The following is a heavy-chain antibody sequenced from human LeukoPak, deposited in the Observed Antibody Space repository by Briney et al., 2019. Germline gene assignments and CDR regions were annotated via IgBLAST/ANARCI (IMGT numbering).Heavy chain of an antibody. D-gene: IGHD3-22*01. CDR3: ARGTQIDSSVYYAGHFDY. V-gene: IGHV1-46*01. J-gene: IGHJ4*02. CDR1: GYTFTAYH. CDR2: INPNDGST. Sequence: ASVKVSCKASGYTFTAYHMHWVRQAPGQGLEWMGIINPNDGSTNYAQRFQGRVTMTRDRSTSTVYMELSSPRSEDTAVYYYARGTQIDSSVYYAGHFDYWGQGTLVTVSS.